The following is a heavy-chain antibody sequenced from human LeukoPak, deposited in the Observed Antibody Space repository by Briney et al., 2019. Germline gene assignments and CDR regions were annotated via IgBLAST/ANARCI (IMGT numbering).Heavy chain of an antibody. CDR3: ARDGDYGTGSYYRGCIDS. Sequence: GASVKVSCKTSGYTFTSYYMHWVRQAPGQGLEWMGWIHPRRGDTNYAQKFQGRVTMTRDTSISTAYLDLSSLRSDDTAVYYCARDGDYGTGSYYRGCIDSWGQGTPATVSP. V-gene: IGHV1-2*02. CDR1: GYTFTSYY. D-gene: IGHD3-10*01. CDR2: IHPRRGDT. J-gene: IGHJ4*02.